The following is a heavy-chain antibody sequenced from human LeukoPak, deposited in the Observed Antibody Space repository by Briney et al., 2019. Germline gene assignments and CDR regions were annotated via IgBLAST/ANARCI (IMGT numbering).Heavy chain of an antibody. CDR2: ISATVINT. V-gene: IGHV3-23*01. Sequence: PGASLTLSCAASALTVSNYAMTCVRQAPGNGIEWVASISATVINTYNADSVKGRFTISRDNSKNTLYLQMNSLRADDTAIYYCAKGTVRFLEWSQRGYFDYWGQGILVTVSS. CDR1: ALTVSNYA. J-gene: IGHJ4*02. CDR3: AKGTVRFLEWSQRGYFDY. D-gene: IGHD3-3*01.